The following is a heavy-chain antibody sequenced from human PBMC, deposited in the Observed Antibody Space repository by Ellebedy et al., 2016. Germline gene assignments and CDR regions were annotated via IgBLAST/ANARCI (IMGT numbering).Heavy chain of an antibody. V-gene: IGHV4-61*02. CDR1: GGSIRSDSCF. Sequence: SETLSLTXGVSGGSIRSDSCFWSWMRQPAGKGLEWIGRVFSRGSSTYSPSLASRVTISVDTSKNQFSLQVKSVTAADTGTYYCARGEGYYHFRMYVWGKGATVTVSS. J-gene: IGHJ6*04. CDR2: VFSRGSS. CDR3: ARGEGYYHFRMYV.